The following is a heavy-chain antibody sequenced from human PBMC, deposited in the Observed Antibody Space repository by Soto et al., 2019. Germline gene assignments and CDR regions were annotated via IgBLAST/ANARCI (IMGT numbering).Heavy chain of an antibody. Sequence: SETLSLTCTVSGGSISSYYWSWIRQPPGKGLEWIGYIYYSGSTYYNPSLKSRVTISVDTSKNQFSLKLSSVTAADTAVYYCARSIAARPPYYYYYGMDVWGQGTTVTVSS. CDR3: ARSIAARPPYYYYYGMDV. J-gene: IGHJ6*02. CDR2: IYYSGST. V-gene: IGHV4-59*04. D-gene: IGHD6-6*01. CDR1: GGSISSYY.